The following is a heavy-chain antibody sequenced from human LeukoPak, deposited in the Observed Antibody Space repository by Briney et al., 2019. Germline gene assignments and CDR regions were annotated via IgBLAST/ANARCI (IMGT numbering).Heavy chain of an antibody. CDR3: AREGSSWSIDY. V-gene: IGHV1-2*06. J-gene: IGHJ4*02. Sequence: ASVKVSCKASGYTFTGYYMHWVRQAPGQGLEWKGQINPNSGGTNFAQNFQGRVAMTRDTSISTAYMELSRLRSDDTAVYYCAREGSSWSIDYWGQGTLVTVSS. CDR2: INPNSGGT. CDR1: GYTFTGYY. D-gene: IGHD6-13*01.